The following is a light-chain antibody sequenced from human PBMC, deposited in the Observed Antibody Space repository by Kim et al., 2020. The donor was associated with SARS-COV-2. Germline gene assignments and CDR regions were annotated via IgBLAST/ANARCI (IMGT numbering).Light chain of an antibody. CDR2: DVN. Sequence: GQSITISCTGTISDVGGYNHVSWYQQHPGKAPKLMIYDVNNRPSGISNRFSGSKSGNTASLTISGLQADDEADYYCASYRSSSTYVFGTGTKVTVL. CDR3: ASYRSSSTYV. CDR1: ISDVGGYNH. J-gene: IGLJ1*01. V-gene: IGLV2-14*04.